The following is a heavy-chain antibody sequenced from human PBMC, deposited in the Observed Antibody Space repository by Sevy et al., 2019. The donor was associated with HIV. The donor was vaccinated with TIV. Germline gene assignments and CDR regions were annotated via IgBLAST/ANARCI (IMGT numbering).Heavy chain of an antibody. V-gene: IGHV4-59*12. D-gene: IGHD6-19*01. Sequence: ETLSLTCTVSGGSISSYYWSWIRQPPGKGLEWIGYIYYSGSTNYNPSLKSRVTISVDTSKNQFSLKLSSVTAADTAVYYCASAPLAVAGTFSYFDYWGQGTLVTVSS. CDR1: GGSISSYY. J-gene: IGHJ4*02. CDR3: ASAPLAVAGTFSYFDY. CDR2: IYYSGST.